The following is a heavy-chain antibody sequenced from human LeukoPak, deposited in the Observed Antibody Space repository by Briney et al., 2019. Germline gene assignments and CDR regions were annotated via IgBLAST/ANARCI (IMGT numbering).Heavy chain of an antibody. CDR2: ISGSGGST. D-gene: IGHD5-18*01. Sequence: GGSLRLSCAASGFTFSTYALSWVRQAPGKGLEWVSTISGSGGSTFYADSLKGRFTLSRDNSKNTLYLQMNSLRAEDTAVYYCAKDDRIQTRRYSYNYWGQGTLVTVSS. CDR3: AKDDRIQTRRYSYNY. CDR1: GFTFSTYA. V-gene: IGHV3-23*01. J-gene: IGHJ4*02.